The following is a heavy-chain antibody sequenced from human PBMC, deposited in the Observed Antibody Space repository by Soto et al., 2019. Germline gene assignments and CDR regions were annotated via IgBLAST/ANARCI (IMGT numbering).Heavy chain of an antibody. CDR3: ARTLYQHVFDP. Sequence: QVQLVQSGTEVKKPGASVKVSCKASGFTFISYGITWVRQAPGQGLEWLGWISVFNGNTNYAQKFQGRVTMTTDTSTNTAYMDLRSLRSDDTAVYYCARTLYQHVFDPWGQGTLVTVSS. CDR2: ISVFNGNT. CDR1: GFTFISYG. D-gene: IGHD3-3*01. J-gene: IGHJ5*02. V-gene: IGHV1-18*01.